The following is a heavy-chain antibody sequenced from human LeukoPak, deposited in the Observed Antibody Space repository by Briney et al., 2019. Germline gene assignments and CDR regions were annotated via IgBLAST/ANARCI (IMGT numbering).Heavy chain of an antibody. J-gene: IGHJ4*02. D-gene: IGHD1-26*01. V-gene: IGHV3-66*01. CDR3: ARGEWEPPTYYFDN. Sequence: GGSLRLSCTVSGFTVSSNSMSWVRQAPGKGLEWVSFIYSGGNTHNSDSVKGRFTISRDNAKKSLYLQMNSLRAEDTAVYYCARGEWEPPTYYFDNWGQGTLVTVSS. CDR1: GFTVSSNS. CDR2: IYSGGNT.